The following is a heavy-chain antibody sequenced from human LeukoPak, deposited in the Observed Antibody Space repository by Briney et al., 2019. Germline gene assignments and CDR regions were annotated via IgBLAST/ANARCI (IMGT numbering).Heavy chain of an antibody. D-gene: IGHD4-11*01. Sequence: SETLSLTCTVSGGSITNYYWTWIRQPPGKGLEWIGYIHYSGSTNYNPSLKSRVTISVDTSKNQFSLKLSSVTAADTAVYYCARASVTYYYYYYMDVWGKGTAVTVSS. CDR3: ARASVTYYYYYYMDV. V-gene: IGHV4-59*01. CDR1: GGSITNYY. J-gene: IGHJ6*03. CDR2: IHYSGST.